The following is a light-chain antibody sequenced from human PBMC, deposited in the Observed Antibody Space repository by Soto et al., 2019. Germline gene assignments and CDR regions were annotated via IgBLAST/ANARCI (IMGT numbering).Light chain of an antibody. CDR2: AAS. CDR3: QQADSFPLT. CDR1: QGISSW. V-gene: IGKV1-12*01. J-gene: IGKJ4*01. Sequence: DIQMTQAPSSVSASVGARVTITCRASQGISSWVAWYQQKTGKAPKLLIYAASSLQSRVPSRFSGSGSGTDFTPTISSLQPEDFATSYCQQADSFPLTLGGGTKVDIK.